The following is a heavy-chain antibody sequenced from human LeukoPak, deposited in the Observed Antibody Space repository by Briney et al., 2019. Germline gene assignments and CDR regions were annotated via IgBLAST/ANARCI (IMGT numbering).Heavy chain of an antibody. J-gene: IGHJ6*03. V-gene: IGHV4-34*01. CDR1: GGSFSGYY. D-gene: IGHD2-2*01. Sequence: KPSETLSLTCAVYGGSFSGYYWSWIRQPPGKGLEWIGEINHSGSTNYNPSLKSRVTISVDTSKNQFSLKLSSVTAADTAVYYCARVSYCSSTSCLPYYYYYMDVWGKGTTVTVSS. CDR3: ARVSYCSSTSCLPYYYYYMDV. CDR2: INHSGST.